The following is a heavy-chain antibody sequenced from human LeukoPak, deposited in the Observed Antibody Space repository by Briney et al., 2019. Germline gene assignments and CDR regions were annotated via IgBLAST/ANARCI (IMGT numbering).Heavy chain of an antibody. CDR3: ATLTGGDDAFDI. Sequence: PSETLSLTCTVPGGSISSYYWSWIRQPPGKGLGWIGYIFYTGSTNYNPSLKSRVTISVLTSKNRLSLKLSSVTAADTAVYYCATLTGGDDAFDIWGQGTMVTVSS. J-gene: IGHJ3*02. CDR1: GGSISSYY. D-gene: IGHD4-23*01. CDR2: IFYTGST. V-gene: IGHV4-59*01.